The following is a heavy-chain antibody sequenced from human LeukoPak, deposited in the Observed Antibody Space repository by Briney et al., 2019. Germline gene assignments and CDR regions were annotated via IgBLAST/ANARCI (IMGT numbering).Heavy chain of an antibody. CDR1: GYTFTSYY. D-gene: IGHD6-13*01. CDR2: INPSGGST. V-gene: IGHV1-46*01. Sequence: GASVKVSCKASGYTFTSYYMHWVRQAPGQGLEWMGIINPSGGSTSYAQKFQGRVTMTRDTSTSTVYMELSSLRSEDTAVYYCARAEAAAGRVAAPYTNHFDYWGQGTLVTVSP. CDR3: ARAEAAAGRVAAPYTNHFDY. J-gene: IGHJ4*02.